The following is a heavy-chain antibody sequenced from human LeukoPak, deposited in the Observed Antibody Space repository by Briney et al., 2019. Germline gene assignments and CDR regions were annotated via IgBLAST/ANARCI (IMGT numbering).Heavy chain of an antibody. Sequence: GGSLRLSCAASGFTFSSYSMNWVRQAPGKGLEWASSISSSSSYIYYADSVKGRFTISRDNAKNSLYLQMNSLRAEDTAVYYCARVGGRGASAAGTIDYWGQGTLVTVSS. D-gene: IGHD6-13*01. CDR2: ISSSSSYI. CDR1: GFTFSSYS. V-gene: IGHV3-21*01. J-gene: IGHJ4*02. CDR3: ARVGGRGASAAGTIDY.